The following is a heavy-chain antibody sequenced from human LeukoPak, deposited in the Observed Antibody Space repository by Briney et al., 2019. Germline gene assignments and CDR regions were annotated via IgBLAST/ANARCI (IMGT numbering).Heavy chain of an antibody. CDR1: GFTFSTYA. CDR2: ISYDGSNK. Sequence: GGSLRLSCAASGFTFSTYAMGWVRQAPGKGLEWVAVISYDGSNKYYADSVKGRFTISRDNSKNTLYLQMNSLRAEDTAVYYCARTNVDTAMADDYWGQGTLVTVSS. V-gene: IGHV3-30*04. CDR3: ARTNVDTAMADDY. D-gene: IGHD5-18*01. J-gene: IGHJ4*02.